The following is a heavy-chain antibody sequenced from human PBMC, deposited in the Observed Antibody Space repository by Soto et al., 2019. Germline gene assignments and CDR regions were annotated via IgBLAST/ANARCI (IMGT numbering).Heavy chain of an antibody. V-gene: IGHV3-48*01. CDR1: GFTFSSYS. J-gene: IGHJ6*03. CDR3: ARDGYSPLWFGELGPNYYYYYYMDV. Sequence: GGSLRLSCAASGFTFSSYSMNWVRQAPGKGLEWVSYISSSSSTIYYADSVKGRFTISRDNAKNSLYLQMNSLRAEDTAVYYCARDGYSPLWFGELGPNYYYYYYMDVWGKGTTVTVSS. D-gene: IGHD3-10*01. CDR2: ISSSSSTI.